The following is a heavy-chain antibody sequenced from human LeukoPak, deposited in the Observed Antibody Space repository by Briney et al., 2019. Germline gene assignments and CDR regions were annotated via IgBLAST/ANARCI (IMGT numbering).Heavy chain of an antibody. CDR1: GYIFTSYW. J-gene: IGHJ3*02. Sequence: GESLKISCKVSGYIFTSYWIGWVRQMPGKGLEWMGVIYPGDSDTRYSRSFQGQVTISADKSISTAYLQWRSLKASDTAMYYCARRTAYSDSSGYYSTDAFDIWGQGTMVTVSS. CDR3: ARRTAYSDSSGYYSTDAFDI. D-gene: IGHD3-22*01. CDR2: IYPGDSDT. V-gene: IGHV5-51*01.